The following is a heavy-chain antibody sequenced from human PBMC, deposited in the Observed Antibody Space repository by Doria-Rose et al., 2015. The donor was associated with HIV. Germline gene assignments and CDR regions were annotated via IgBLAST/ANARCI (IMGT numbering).Heavy chain of an antibody. V-gene: IGHV2-26*01. CDR3: ARIKSSRWYHKYYFDF. CDR2: FCSDDER. Sequence: SGPVLVKPTETLTLTCTVSGVSLSSPGMGVSWIRQPPGKALEWLATFCSDDERSYKASLKCRLTISRGTSKSQVVLTMTDMDPVDTATYYCARIKSSRWYHKYYFDFWGQGTLVIVSA. CDR1: GVSLSSPGMG. J-gene: IGHJ4*02. D-gene: IGHD6-13*01.